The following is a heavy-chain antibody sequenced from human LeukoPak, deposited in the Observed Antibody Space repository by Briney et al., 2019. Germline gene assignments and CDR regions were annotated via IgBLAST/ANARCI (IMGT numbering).Heavy chain of an antibody. V-gene: IGHV3-48*03. D-gene: IGHD5-18*01. CDR3: ASSGYSYGFDP. CDR2: ISSSGSTI. CDR1: GFTFSSDE. Sequence: GGSLRLSCAASGFTFSSDEMNWVRQAPGKGLEWVSYISSSGSTIYYADSVKGRFTISRDNAKNSLYLQTNSLRAEDTAVYYCASSGYSYGFDPWGQGTLVTVSS. J-gene: IGHJ5*02.